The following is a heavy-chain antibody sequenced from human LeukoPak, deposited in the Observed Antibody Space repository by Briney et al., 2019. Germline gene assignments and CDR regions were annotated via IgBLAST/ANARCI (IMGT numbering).Heavy chain of an antibody. Sequence: ASVKVSCTASGYTFTSYSISWVRQAPGQGLEWLGWVRGYNGDPNYAQKIQGRVSMTTDTSTTTAYMELRSLTSDDTAVYYCAREGSRKDSTHFDYWGQGTLVIVSS. J-gene: IGHJ4*02. D-gene: IGHD6-13*01. CDR2: VRGYNGDP. CDR1: GYTFTSYS. CDR3: AREGSRKDSTHFDY. V-gene: IGHV1-18*01.